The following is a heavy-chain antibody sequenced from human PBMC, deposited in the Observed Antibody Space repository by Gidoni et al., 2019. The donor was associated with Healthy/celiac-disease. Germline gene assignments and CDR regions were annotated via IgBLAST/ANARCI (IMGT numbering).Heavy chain of an antibody. V-gene: IGHV3-64*01. CDR2: ISSNGGST. Sequence: EVPLVESGGGLVQPWGSLRLSCTASGFTFSSYAMHWVRQAPGKGLEYVSAISSNGGSTYYANSVKGRFTISRDNSKNTLYLQMGSLRAEDMAVYYCATGGWWNYYGMDVWGQGTTVTVSS. D-gene: IGHD6-19*01. CDR3: ATGGWWNYYGMDV. J-gene: IGHJ6*02. CDR1: GFTFSSYA.